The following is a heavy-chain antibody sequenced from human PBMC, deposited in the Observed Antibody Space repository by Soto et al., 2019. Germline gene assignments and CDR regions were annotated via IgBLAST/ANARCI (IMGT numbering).Heavy chain of an antibody. V-gene: IGHV1-24*01. CDR1: GYTLTELS. J-gene: IGHJ4*02. CDR2: FDPEDGET. Sequence: ASVKVSCKVSGYTLTELSMHWVRQAPGKGLEWMGGFDPEDGETIYAQKFQGRVTMTEDTSTDTAYMELSSLRSEDTAVYYCATARDDSSGYCYYFDYWGQGTLVTVSS. D-gene: IGHD3-22*01. CDR3: ATARDDSSGYCYYFDY.